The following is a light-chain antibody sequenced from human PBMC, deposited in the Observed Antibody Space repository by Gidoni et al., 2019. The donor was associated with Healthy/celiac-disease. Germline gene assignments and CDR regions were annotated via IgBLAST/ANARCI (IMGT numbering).Light chain of an antibody. CDR3: QQRSSWPPWT. V-gene: IGKV3-11*01. J-gene: IGKJ1*01. Sequence: DILFTLSPATLPLSPGERATLSCRASQSVSSYLAWYQQKPGQVPRLLIYDASNRATGIPARFSGSGSGTDFTLTISSLEPEDFAVYYCQQRSSWPPWTFGQGTKVEIK. CDR1: QSVSSY. CDR2: DAS.